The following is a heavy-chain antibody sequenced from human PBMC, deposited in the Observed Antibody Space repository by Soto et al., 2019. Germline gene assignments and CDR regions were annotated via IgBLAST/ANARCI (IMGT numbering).Heavy chain of an antibody. V-gene: IGHV3-53*01. Sequence: EVQLVESGGGLIQPGGSLRLSCEVSGFNVRANYMSWVRQAPGKGLEWVSVIYSGCTTYYADSVKGRFIISRDISKNTLYLQMNILRAEDTAVYYCHGYGYWGQGTLVTVSS. J-gene: IGHJ4*02. CDR3: HGYGY. D-gene: IGHD5-12*01. CDR2: IYSGCTT. CDR1: GFNVRANY.